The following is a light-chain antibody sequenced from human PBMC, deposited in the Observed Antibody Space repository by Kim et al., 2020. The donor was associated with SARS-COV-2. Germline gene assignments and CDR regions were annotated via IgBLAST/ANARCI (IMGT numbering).Light chain of an antibody. J-gene: IGKJ5*01. CDR3: QQSYSTPIT. CDR1: QSISSY. Sequence: ASGGDKVNMTGRESQSISSYLNWYQQEPGKAPKLLIYAASSLQSGVPSRFSGSGSGTDFTLTISSLQPEDFATYYCQQSYSTPITFGQGTRLEIK. V-gene: IGKV1-39*01. CDR2: AAS.